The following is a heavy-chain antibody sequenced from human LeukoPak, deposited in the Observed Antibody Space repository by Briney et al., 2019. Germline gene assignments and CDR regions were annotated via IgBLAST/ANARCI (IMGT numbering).Heavy chain of an antibody. CDR3: ARDPYYGSGSYHP. J-gene: IGHJ5*02. Sequence: SETLSLTCAVYGGSFSDYYWSWIRQSPGKGLEWIGEINHSGSTNYNPSLKSRVTISVDTSKNQFSLRLRSVTAADTAVYYCARDPYYGSGSYHPWGQGTLVTVSS. CDR2: INHSGST. V-gene: IGHV4-34*01. D-gene: IGHD3-10*01. CDR1: GGSFSDYY.